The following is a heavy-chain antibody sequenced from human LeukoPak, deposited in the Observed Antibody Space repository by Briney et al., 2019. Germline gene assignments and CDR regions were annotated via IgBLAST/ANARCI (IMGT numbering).Heavy chain of an antibody. V-gene: IGHV3-74*01. D-gene: IGHD3-10*01. Sequence: AGGSLRLSCAASGFTFSNYWVHWVRQAPGKGLVWVSRIRSDGSSTSYADSVRGRFTISRDNAKNTLYLQMNSPRAEDTAVYYCAGVLGVRDLAYFDYWGHGTLVTVSS. J-gene: IGHJ4*01. CDR1: GFTFSNYW. CDR3: AGVLGVRDLAYFDY. CDR2: IRSDGSST.